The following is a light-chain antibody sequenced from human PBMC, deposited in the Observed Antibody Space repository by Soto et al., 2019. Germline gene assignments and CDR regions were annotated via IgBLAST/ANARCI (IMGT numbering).Light chain of an antibody. CDR2: WSS. J-gene: IGKJ1*01. Sequence: DIVMTQSPDSLAVSLGERATINCKSSQAVLYNSNNKNYIAWYQQKPGQPPKLLIYWSSTREFGVPDRISGSGSGTDFSLTISSLQAEDVAVYYCQQYYSAPWTVGQGTKVEIK. CDR1: QAVLYNSNNKNY. CDR3: QQYYSAPWT. V-gene: IGKV4-1*01.